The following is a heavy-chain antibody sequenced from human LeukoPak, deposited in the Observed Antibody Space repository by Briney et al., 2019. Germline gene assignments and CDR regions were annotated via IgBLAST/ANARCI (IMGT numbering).Heavy chain of an antibody. D-gene: IGHD3-10*01. J-gene: IGHJ4*02. CDR2: IYYSGST. Sequence: SETLSLTCTVSGGSISSYYWNRIRQPPGKGLEWIGSIYYSGSTYYNPSLKSRVTISVDTSKNQFSLKLSSVTAADTAVYYCARDGSGNSNYFDFWGQGTLVTVSS. CDR1: GGSISSYY. V-gene: IGHV4-39*07. CDR3: ARDGSGNSNYFDF.